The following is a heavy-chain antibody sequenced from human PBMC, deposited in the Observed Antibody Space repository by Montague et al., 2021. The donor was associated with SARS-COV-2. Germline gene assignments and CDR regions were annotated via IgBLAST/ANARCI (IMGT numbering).Heavy chain of an antibody. CDR2: IVWDDDK. D-gene: IGHD2-15*01. Sequence: PALVKPTQTLTLTCSFSGSSLRSGGMCVSWIRQPPGKALEWLALIVWDDDKRYSTSLKTRLTVTKDTSKNLVVLTMTNMDPVDTGTYYCARRLGRDGRTYDAWGHGTTVTVSA. CDR3: ARRLGRDGRTYDA. CDR1: GSSLRSGGMC. V-gene: IGHV2-70*01. J-gene: IGHJ3*01.